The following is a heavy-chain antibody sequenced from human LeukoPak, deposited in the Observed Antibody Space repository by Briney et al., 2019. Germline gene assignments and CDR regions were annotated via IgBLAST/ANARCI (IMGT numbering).Heavy chain of an antibody. V-gene: IGHV4-59*08. CDR2: VHSSGRT. Sequence: SETLSLTCTVSGGSINNFYWSWIRQSPGKGLEWIGYVHSSGRTDYNPSLRSRVSMSADTSKSQLSLRLTSVTAADSDVYFCARHDEECPGEYCFLLSFDYWGPGSLVTVSS. CDR3: ARHDEECPGEYCFLLSFDY. D-gene: IGHD2-8*02. J-gene: IGHJ4*01. CDR1: GGSINNFY.